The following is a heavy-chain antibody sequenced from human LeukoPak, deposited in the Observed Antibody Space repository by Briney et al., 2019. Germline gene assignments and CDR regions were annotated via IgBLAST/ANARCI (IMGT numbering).Heavy chain of an antibody. CDR1: DFIFTKYW. V-gene: IGHV3-21*05. Sequence: GGSLRLSCLGSDFIFTKYWMTWVRQAPGPGLEWVSYISNSGSSIYYADSVKGRFTTSRDNAKSSLYLQMNSLRAEDTAVYYCGRGHWGLDYWGQGALVTVSS. CDR3: GRGHWGLDY. D-gene: IGHD7-27*01. CDR2: ISNSGSSI. J-gene: IGHJ4*02.